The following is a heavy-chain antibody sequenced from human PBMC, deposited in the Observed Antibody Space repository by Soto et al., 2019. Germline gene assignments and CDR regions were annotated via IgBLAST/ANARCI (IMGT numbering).Heavy chain of an antibody. CDR1: GFTFSSDG. CDR3: AKDQRRSSTRCHDY. V-gene: IGHV3-30*18. J-gene: IGHJ4*02. D-gene: IGHD2-2*01. Sequence: GGSLRLSCAASGFTFSSDGMHWVRQAPGKGLGWVAVISYDGSNKYYADSVKGRFTISRDNSKNTLYLQMNSLRAEDTAVYYCAKDQRRSSTRCHDYWGQGTLVTVSS. CDR2: ISYDGSNK.